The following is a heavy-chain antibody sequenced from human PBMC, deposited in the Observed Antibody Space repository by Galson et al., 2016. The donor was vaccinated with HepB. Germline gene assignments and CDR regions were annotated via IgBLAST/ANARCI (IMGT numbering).Heavy chain of an antibody. CDR1: GFSFSTYG. CDR2: ISPDGGNK. V-gene: IGHV3-30*18. D-gene: IGHD3-22*01. Sequence: SLRLSCAASGFSFSTYGMHWVRQAPGKGLEWVGVISPDGGNKYYAEYVKGRFTFSRDNTKNTLYLQMNSLRADDTAVYYCVKDSPYERNGYLLGDWGQGTLVTVSS. CDR3: VKDSPYERNGYLLGD. J-gene: IGHJ4*02.